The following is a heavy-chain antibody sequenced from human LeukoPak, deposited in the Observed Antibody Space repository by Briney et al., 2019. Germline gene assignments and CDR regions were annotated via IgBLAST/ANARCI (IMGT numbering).Heavy chain of an antibody. V-gene: IGHV1-46*01. D-gene: IGHD5-24*01. CDR3: ATDGEMATILADAFDI. CDR1: GYTFTSYY. CDR2: INPSGGST. J-gene: IGHJ3*02. Sequence: ASVKVSCKASGYTFTSYYMHWVRQAPGQGLEWMGIINPSGGSTSYAQKFQGRVTMTRDTSTSTVYMELSSLRSEDTAVYYCATDGEMATILADAFDIWGQGTLVTVSS.